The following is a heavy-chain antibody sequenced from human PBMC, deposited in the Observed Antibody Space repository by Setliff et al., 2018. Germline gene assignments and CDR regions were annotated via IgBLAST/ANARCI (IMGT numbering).Heavy chain of an antibody. Sequence: GASVKVSCKASGDTFSTYALSWVRQAPGQGLEWMGEIIPQLETAKYAPKFQGRVTLTTDPSTSTAYMEVKSLTSDDTAVYYCARLVRYCTRTSCQRTPGAEYWGQGTLVTVSS. J-gene: IGHJ4*02. CDR1: GDTFSTYA. V-gene: IGHV1-69*05. D-gene: IGHD2-2*01. CDR2: IIPQLETA. CDR3: ARLVRYCTRTSCQRTPGAEY.